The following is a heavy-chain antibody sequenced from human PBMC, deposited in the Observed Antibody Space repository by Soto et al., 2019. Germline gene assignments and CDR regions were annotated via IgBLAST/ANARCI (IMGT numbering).Heavy chain of an antibody. D-gene: IGHD3-10*01. Sequence: PGGSLRLSCAASGFTFSSYGMHWVRQAPGKGLEWVAVISYDGSNKYYADSVKGRFTISRDNSKNTLYLQMNSLRAEDTAVYYCAKSGDSTGYFDYWGQGTLVTVSS. V-gene: IGHV3-30*18. J-gene: IGHJ4*02. CDR1: GFTFSSYG. CDR2: ISYDGSNK. CDR3: AKSGDSTGYFDY.